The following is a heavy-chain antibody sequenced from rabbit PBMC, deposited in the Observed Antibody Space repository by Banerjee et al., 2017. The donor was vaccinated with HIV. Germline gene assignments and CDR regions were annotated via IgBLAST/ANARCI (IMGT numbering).Heavy chain of an antibody. V-gene: IGHV1S40*01. D-gene: IGHD6-1*01. CDR3: ARGTYGYGGYAPNL. CDR2: IYSGDGRT. CDR1: GIDFSSYYD. Sequence: QSLEESGGDLVKPGASLTLTCKASGIDFSSYYDMCWVRQAPGKGLEWIGTIYSGDGRTYYANWAKGRFTISKTSSTTVTLQMTSLTAADTATYFCARGTYGYGGYAPNLWGPGTLVTVS. J-gene: IGHJ4*01.